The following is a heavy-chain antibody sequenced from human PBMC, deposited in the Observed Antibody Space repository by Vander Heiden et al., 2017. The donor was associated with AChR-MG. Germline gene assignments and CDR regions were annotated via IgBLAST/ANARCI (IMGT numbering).Heavy chain of an antibody. Sequence: LQESGPGLVKPSETLCLTCTVSGGSISSYYWSWIRQPPGKGLEWIGYIYYSGSTNYNPSLKSRVTISVDTSKNQFSLKLSSVTAADTAVYYCARDGGGHEAFDIWGQGTMVTVSS. CDR3: ARDGGGHEAFDI. V-gene: IGHV4-59*01. D-gene: IGHD3-16*01. CDR2: IYYSGST. J-gene: IGHJ3*02. CDR1: GGSISSYY.